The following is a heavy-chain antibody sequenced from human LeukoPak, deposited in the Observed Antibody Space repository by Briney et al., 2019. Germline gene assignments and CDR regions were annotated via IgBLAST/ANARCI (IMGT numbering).Heavy chain of an antibody. J-gene: IGHJ4*02. CDR2: ISSSSSYT. CDR3: ARYGMDDSSGYFDY. Sequence: EGSLRLSCAASGFTFSDYYMSWIRQAPGKGLEWVSYISSSSSYTNYADSVKGRFTISRDNAKNSLYLQMNSLRAEDTAVYYCARYGMDDSSGYFDYWGQGTLVTVSS. D-gene: IGHD3-22*01. CDR1: GFTFSDYY. V-gene: IGHV3-11*06.